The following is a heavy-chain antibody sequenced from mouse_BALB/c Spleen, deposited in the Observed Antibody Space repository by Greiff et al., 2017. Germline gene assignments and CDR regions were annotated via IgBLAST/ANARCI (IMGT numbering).Heavy chain of an antibody. J-gene: IGHJ2*01. V-gene: IGHV1-5*01. CDR3: ARSRGYFDY. CDR1: GYSFTSYW. CDR2: IYPGNSDT. Sequence: EVQLQQSGTVLARPGASVKMSCKASGYSFTSYWMHWVKQRPGQGLEWIGAIYPGNSDTSYNQKFKGKAKLTAVTSASTAYMELSSLTSEDSAIYYCARSRGYFDYWGQGTTLTVSS.